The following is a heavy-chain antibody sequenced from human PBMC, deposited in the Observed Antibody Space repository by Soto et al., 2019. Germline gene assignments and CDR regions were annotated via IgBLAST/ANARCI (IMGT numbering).Heavy chain of an antibody. Sequence: QVQLQESGPGLVKPSETLSLTCTVSGGSISPYYWSWIRQPPGKGLEWIRYIYYSGSTSYNPSLKGRGTIAVDTSKNQFSLNLSSMTATDTAVYYCARRGDWGSDEFDYWGQGTLVTVSS. CDR2: IYYSGST. CDR1: GGSISPYY. J-gene: IGHJ4*02. V-gene: IGHV4-59*08. CDR3: ARRGDWGSDEFDY. D-gene: IGHD7-27*01.